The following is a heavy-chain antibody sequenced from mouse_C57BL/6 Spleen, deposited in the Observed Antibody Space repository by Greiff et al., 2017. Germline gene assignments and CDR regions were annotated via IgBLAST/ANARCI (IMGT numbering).Heavy chain of an antibody. CDR2: INYDGSST. Sequence: EVNVVESEGGLVQPGSSMKLSCTASGFTFSDYYMAWVRQVPEKGLEWVANINYDGSSTYYLDSLKSRFIISRDNAKNILYLQMSSLKSEDTATYYCARLYDGYYDFDYWGQGTTLTVSS. CDR1: GFTFSDYY. D-gene: IGHD2-3*01. CDR3: ARLYDGYYDFDY. J-gene: IGHJ2*01. V-gene: IGHV5-16*01.